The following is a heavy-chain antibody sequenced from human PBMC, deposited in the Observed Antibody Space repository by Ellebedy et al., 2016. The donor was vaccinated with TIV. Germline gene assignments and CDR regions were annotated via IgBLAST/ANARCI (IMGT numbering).Heavy chain of an antibody. CDR1: GGSLIIANYY. D-gene: IGHD1-1*01. Sequence: SETLSLTXTVSGGSLIIANYYWGWIRQPPGKGLEWIASISYRGTYYSPFFKGRATISEDTSKSQVSLKWHSVTAADTAVYYCARDGPGVPGSTTDSDAIDIWGQGTRVTVSS. CDR3: ARDGPGVPGSTTDSDAIDI. CDR2: ISYRGT. J-gene: IGHJ3*02. V-gene: IGHV4-39*07.